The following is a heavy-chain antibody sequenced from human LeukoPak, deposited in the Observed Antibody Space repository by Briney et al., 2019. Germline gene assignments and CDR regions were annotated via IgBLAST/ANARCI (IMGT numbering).Heavy chain of an antibody. CDR2: IYYSGST. J-gene: IGHJ5*02. D-gene: IGHD4-23*01. V-gene: IGHV4-59*01. CDR1: GGSISSYY. CDR3: ASSSTVGHGDWFDP. Sequence: SETLSLTCTVSGGSISSYYWSWIRQPPGKGLEWIGYIYYSGSTNYNPSLKSRVTISVDTPKNQFSLKLSSVTAADTAVYYCASSSTVGHGDWFDPWGQGTLVTVSS.